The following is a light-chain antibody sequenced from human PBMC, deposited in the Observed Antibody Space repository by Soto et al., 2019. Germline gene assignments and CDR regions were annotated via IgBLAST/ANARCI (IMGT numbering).Light chain of an antibody. CDR2: GTS. V-gene: IGKV3-20*01. J-gene: IGKJ5*01. CDR3: QQYDSFPLIA. Sequence: EIVLTQSPGTLSLSPGERATLSCRASQTVSSAYLGWYQQKPGQAPSLLIYGTSSRATGIPDRFSGSGSGTDFTLTISRLEPEDSAVYYCQQYDSFPLIAFGQGTRLEIK. CDR1: QTVSSAY.